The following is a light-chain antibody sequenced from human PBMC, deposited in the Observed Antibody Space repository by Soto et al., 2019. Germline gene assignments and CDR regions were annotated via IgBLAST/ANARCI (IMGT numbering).Light chain of an antibody. CDR1: SSDVGGYNY. V-gene: IGLV2-14*01. CDR3: SSYTTSSTRV. J-gene: IGLJ1*01. Sequence: QSVLTQPASVSGSPGQSITISCTVTSSDVGGYNYVSWYQQHPGKVPKLIIYEVTNRPSGVSNRFSGSKSGNTASLTISGLQAEDEADYYCSSYTTSSTRVFGPGTKVTVL. CDR2: EVT.